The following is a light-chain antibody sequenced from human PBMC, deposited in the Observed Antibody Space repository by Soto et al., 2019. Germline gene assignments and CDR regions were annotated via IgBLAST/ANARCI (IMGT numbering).Light chain of an antibody. Sequence: EVVMTQSPATLSVSPGERATLSCRASQSVATNLAWYQQKFGQAPRLLIYGASIRATGFPARFSGSGSGTDFTLTISGLQSEDFAIYFCQQCHHWPFTFGPGTTVDIK. CDR3: QQCHHWPFT. CDR2: GAS. V-gene: IGKV3-15*01. J-gene: IGKJ3*01. CDR1: QSVATN.